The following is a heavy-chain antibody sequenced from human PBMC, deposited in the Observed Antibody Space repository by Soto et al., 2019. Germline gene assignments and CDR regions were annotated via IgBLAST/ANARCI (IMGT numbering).Heavy chain of an antibody. CDR1: GFTFSYYW. V-gene: IGHV3-74*01. Sequence: EVRLVESEGGLVQPGGSLRLSCAASGFTFSYYWMHWVRQAPGQGLVWVSRIHSDGSSTTYADSVKGRFTISRDNAKNTLYLHMNSLRAEDTAVYYCARGDRGAFDLWGQGTMVTVSS. D-gene: IGHD2-21*02. CDR3: ARGDRGAFDL. J-gene: IGHJ3*01. CDR2: IHSDGSST.